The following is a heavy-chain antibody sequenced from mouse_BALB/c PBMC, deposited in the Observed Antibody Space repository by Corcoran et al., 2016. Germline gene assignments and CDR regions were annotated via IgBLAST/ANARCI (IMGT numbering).Heavy chain of an antibody. Sequence: EVQLQQSGAELVKPGASVKLSCTASGFNIKDTYMHWVKQRPEQGLEWIGRIDPANGNTNYDPKFQGKATITADTSSNTAYLKLSSLTSEDTAVYYCARLGYFAYWGQGTLVTVSA. J-gene: IGHJ3*01. CDR1: GFNIKDTY. V-gene: IGHV14-3*02. CDR3: ARLGYFAY. D-gene: IGHD2-14*01. CDR2: IDPANGNT.